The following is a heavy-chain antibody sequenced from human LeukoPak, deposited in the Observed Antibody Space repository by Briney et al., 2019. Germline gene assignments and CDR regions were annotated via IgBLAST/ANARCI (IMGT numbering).Heavy chain of an antibody. CDR1: GFTFSTYA. CDR3: ARRDCSSTTCYSPFDY. V-gene: IGHV3-64*02. Sequence: GGSLRLSCAASGFTFSTYAMHWVRQAPGKGLEYVSAISSNGGSTYYADSVKDRFTISRDNSKNTVYLQMGSLRAEDMAVYYCARRDCSSTTCYSPFDYWGQGTLVTVSS. J-gene: IGHJ4*02. D-gene: IGHD2-2*01. CDR2: ISSNGGST.